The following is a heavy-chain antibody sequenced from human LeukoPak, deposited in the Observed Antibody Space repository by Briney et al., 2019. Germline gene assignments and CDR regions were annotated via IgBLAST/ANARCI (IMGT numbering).Heavy chain of an antibody. V-gene: IGHV3-30-3*01. Sequence: GGSLRLSCAASEFTLSNYALHWVRQAPGKGLQWVAVISYDGNTIHYADSVKGRFIISRDTSKNTLYLQMNSLRAEDTAVYYCARSGGLQKFDYWGQGTLVSVSS. CDR2: ISYDGNTI. D-gene: IGHD4-11*01. J-gene: IGHJ4*02. CDR3: ARSGGLQKFDY. CDR1: EFTLSNYA.